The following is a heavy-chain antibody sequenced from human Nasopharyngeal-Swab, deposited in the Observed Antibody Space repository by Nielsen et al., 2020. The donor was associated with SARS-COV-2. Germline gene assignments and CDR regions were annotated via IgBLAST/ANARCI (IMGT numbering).Heavy chain of an antibody. V-gene: IGHV3-74*03. CDR2: IDNDGSST. D-gene: IGHD1-26*01. J-gene: IGHJ4*02. CDR1: GFTFTDYW. CDR3: ARESYSWSWYGPDY. Sequence: GESLKISCTVSGFTFTDYWMHWLRQSPGKGPVWLSRIDNDGSSTTYADSVRGRFTISRDNARNMLFLQLHSLRAEDTAVYYCARESYSWSWYGPDYWDQGTQVTVSS.